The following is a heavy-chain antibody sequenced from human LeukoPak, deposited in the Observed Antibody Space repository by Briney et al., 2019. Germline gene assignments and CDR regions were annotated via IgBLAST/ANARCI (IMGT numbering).Heavy chain of an antibody. CDR2: IKHDGSEK. V-gene: IGHV3-7*01. CDR3: ARRALSSGWYFDY. Sequence: GGSLRLSCAASGFTFTTYYMNWVRQAPGKGLEWVANIKHDGSEKSYVDSVKGRFTISRDNDNNSLYLQMNSLRAEDTAVYYCARRALSSGWYFDYWGQGTLVTVSS. D-gene: IGHD6-19*01. CDR1: GFTFTTYY. J-gene: IGHJ4*02.